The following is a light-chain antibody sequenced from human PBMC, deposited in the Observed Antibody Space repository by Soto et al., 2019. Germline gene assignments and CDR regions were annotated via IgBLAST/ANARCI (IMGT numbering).Light chain of an antibody. J-gene: IGLJ2*01. Sequence: QPVLTQPRSVSGSPGQSVTISCPGTSSDVGGYNYVSWYQQHPGKAPKLMIYDVSKRPSGVPDRFSGSKSGNTASLTISGLQAEDEADYYCCSYAGSSVFGGGTKLTVL. CDR2: DVS. CDR1: SSDVGGYNY. CDR3: CSYAGSSV. V-gene: IGLV2-11*01.